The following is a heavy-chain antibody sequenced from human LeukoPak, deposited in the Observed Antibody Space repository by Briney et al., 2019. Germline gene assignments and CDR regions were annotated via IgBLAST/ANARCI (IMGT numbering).Heavy chain of an antibody. CDR3: AKGMSTGPYYYGMDV. J-gene: IGHJ6*02. V-gene: IGHV3-23*01. D-gene: IGHD1-14*01. CDR1: GFTFSSYA. CDR2: ISGGGGAT. Sequence: PGGSLRLSCAVSGFTFSSYAMNWVRQAPGKGLEWVSAISGGGGATYYADSVKGRFSISRDNSKITLYLQMNSLRAEDTAVYFCAKGMSTGPYYYGMDVWGQGTTVTVSS.